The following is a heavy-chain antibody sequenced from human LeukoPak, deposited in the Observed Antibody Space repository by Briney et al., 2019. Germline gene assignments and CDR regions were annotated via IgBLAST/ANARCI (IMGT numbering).Heavy chain of an antibody. V-gene: IGHV3-74*01. CDR2: ITSDGSST. J-gene: IGHJ4*02. CDR1: GFTFSSTW. D-gene: IGHD3-9*01. Sequence: GGSLRLSCAASGFTFSSTWMNWVRQGPGKGLEWVSRITSDGSSTIYADSVKGRFTISRDNSKNTLYLQMNSLRAEDTAVYYCARAEYYDILTGYYEYYFDYWGQGTLVTVSS. CDR3: ARAEYYDILTGYYEYYFDY.